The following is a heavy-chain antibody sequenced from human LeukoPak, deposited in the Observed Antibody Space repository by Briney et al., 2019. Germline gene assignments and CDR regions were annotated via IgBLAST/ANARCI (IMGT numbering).Heavy chain of an antibody. CDR1: GFSFTSSA. Sequence: SVKVSCKGSGFSFTSSAMQWVRQARGQRLEWIGWIVVGSGNTNYAQKFQERVTITRDMSTSTAYMELSSLRSEDTAVYYCAAAHSSSRLRYYYYYYMDVWGKGTTVTVSS. CDR2: IVVGSGNT. CDR3: AAAHSSSRLRYYYYYYMDV. V-gene: IGHV1-58*02. J-gene: IGHJ6*03. D-gene: IGHD6-6*01.